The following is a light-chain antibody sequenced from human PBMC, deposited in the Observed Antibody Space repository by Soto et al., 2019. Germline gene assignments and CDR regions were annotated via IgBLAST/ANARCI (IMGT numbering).Light chain of an antibody. CDR1: QSISAY. J-gene: IGKJ2*01. Sequence: DIQMTQSPSSLSASVGDRITITCRASQSISAYLNWYQHKPGKAPKLLIFAPSTLQTGVPSRCSGSGSGTHFTLTISGLQPEDCATYYCQQTFSSPYTFAQGTKLES. CDR2: APS. V-gene: IGKV1-39*01. CDR3: QQTFSSPYT.